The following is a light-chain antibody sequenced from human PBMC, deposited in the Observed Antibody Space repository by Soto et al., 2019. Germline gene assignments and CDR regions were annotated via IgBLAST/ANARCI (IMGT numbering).Light chain of an antibody. CDR3: QQRDIWPWT. Sequence: EFVLTQSPGTLSLSPGERATLSCWASQSVNRYLVWYQQKPGQAPRLLMYDASKRATGIPARFSGSGSGTDFTLTISSLEPEDFAVYYCQQRDIWPWTFGQGTKVDI. J-gene: IGKJ1*01. CDR1: QSVNRY. V-gene: IGKV3-11*01. CDR2: DAS.